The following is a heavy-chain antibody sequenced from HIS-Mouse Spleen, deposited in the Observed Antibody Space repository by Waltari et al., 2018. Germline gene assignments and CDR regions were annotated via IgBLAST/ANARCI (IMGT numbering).Heavy chain of an antibody. CDR1: GGSISGSSYY. J-gene: IGHJ2*01. V-gene: IGHV4-39*07. D-gene: IGHD6-13*01. CDR3: AREIPYSSSWYDWYFDL. Sequence: QLQLQESGPGLVKPSETLPLTCTVSGGSISGSSYYWGWIRQPPGKGLEWIGSIYYSGSTYYNPSLKSRVTISVDTSKNQFSLKLSSVTAADTAVYYCAREIPYSSSWYDWYFDLWGRGTLVTVSS. CDR2: IYYSGST.